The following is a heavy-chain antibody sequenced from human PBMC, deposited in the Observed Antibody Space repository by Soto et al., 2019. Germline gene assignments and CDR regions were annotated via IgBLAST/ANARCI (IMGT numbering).Heavy chain of an antibody. J-gene: IGHJ4*02. V-gene: IGHV4-34*01. CDR2: IHYNGRT. CDR3: VRFEEPSPGSGPLADF. D-gene: IGHD3-10*01. CDR1: GESSSTYY. Sequence: QVRLQQWGAGLLKPSETLSLTCGVYGESSSTYYWNWIRQSPGKGLEWIADIHYNGRTNYHPSLXXXXXXXXXXSQKQFSLKLTSVTAADTAVYYCVRFEEPSPGSGPLADFWGQGTLVTVSS.